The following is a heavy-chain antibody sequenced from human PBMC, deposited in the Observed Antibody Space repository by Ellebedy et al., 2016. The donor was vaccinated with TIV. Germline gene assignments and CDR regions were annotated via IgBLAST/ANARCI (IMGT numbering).Heavy chain of an antibody. CDR2: IYYSGST. CDR3: ALVGGLATIYDAFDI. CDR1: GGSISSGDYY. J-gene: IGHJ3*02. D-gene: IGHD5-24*01. Sequence: MPSETLSLTCTVSGGSISSGDYYWSWIRQPPGKGLEWIGYIYYSGSTYYNPSLKSRVTISVDTSKNQFSLKLSSVTAADTAVYYCALVGGLATIYDAFDIWGQGTMVTVSS. V-gene: IGHV4-30-4*01.